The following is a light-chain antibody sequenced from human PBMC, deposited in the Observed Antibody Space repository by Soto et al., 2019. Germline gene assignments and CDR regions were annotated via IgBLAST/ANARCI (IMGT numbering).Light chain of an antibody. CDR1: QTTNNW. Sequence: DIQMTQFHSTLSASVGDRVTITCRARQTTNNWLAWYQQKPGTAPKLLIYDASSLEGGVPSRFSASGSGPEFTLTISSLQPDDLATYYCQQYISYPYTFGQGTKVEIK. CDR2: DAS. V-gene: IGKV1-5*01. J-gene: IGKJ2*01. CDR3: QQYISYPYT.